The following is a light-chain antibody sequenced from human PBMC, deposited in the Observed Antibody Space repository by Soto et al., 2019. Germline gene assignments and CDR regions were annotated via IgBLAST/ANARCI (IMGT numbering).Light chain of an antibody. Sequence: EIVLTQSPATLSLSPGERATLSCRASQSVSSYLAWYQQKPGQAPRLLIYDASNRATGIPARFSGSGSGTDFTLTISSLEPEDFAVYYCQQRSNRPPQFGGGTKVEIK. V-gene: IGKV3-11*01. J-gene: IGKJ4*01. CDR2: DAS. CDR1: QSVSSY. CDR3: QQRSNRPPQ.